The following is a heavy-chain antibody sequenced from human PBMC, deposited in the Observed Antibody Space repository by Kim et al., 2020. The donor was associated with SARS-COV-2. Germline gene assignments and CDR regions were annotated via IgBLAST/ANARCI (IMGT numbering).Heavy chain of an antibody. CDR1: GFSFSSYG. CDR2: ISNDATNS. Sequence: GGSLRLSCAASGFSFSSYGMHWVRQAPGKGLEWVGVISNDATNSYCADSVKGRFTISRDSAKNMLYLQMTGLRAEDTAVYYCVRPRADFYYYFGMDLWGQGTTVIVSS. CDR3: VRPRADFYYYFGMDL. V-gene: IGHV3-30*03. J-gene: IGHJ6*02.